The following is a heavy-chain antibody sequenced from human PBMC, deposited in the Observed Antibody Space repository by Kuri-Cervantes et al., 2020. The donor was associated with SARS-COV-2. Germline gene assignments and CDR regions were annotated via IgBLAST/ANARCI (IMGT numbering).Heavy chain of an antibody. Sequence: GGSLRLSCAASGFRFSSYAMHWVRRAPGKGLEWVAVISYDGTNKYYGDSVRGRFTISRDNSKNTLHLQMNSLRTEDAAVHYCARGALICGSSSCHGDSDLWGRGTLVTVSS. V-gene: IGHV3-30*04. CDR3: ARGALICGSSSCHGDSDL. CDR2: ISYDGTNK. CDR1: GFRFSSYA. D-gene: IGHD2-2*01. J-gene: IGHJ2*01.